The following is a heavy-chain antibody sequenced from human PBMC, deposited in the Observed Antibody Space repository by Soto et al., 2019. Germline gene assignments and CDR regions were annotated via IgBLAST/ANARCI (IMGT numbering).Heavy chain of an antibody. J-gene: IGHJ6*03. D-gene: IGHD2-15*01. CDR1: GGSISSSSYY. CDR3: AGWWTIGSYYYMDV. CDR2: IYYSGST. V-gene: IGHV4-39*01. Sequence: PSETLSLSCTVSGGSISSSSYYWGWIRQPPGKGLEWIGSIYYSGSTHYNPSLKSRVTISVDTSKNQFSLKLSSVTAADMAVYFCAGWWTIGSYYYMDVWGKGTTVTVSS.